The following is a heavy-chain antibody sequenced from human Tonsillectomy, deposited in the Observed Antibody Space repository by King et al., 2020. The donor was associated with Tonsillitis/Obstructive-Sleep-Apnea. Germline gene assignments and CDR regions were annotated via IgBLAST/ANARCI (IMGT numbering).Heavy chain of an antibody. J-gene: IGHJ5*02. CDR2: IWYDGSKK. V-gene: IGHV3-33*01. Sequence: QVQLVESGGGVVQPGRSLRLSCAASGFTFSSYGMYWVRQAPGKGLEWVAVIWYDGSKKNYADSVKGRFTISRDDSKSTVYLQMNSLRAGDTAVYYCARDLSYLSADFDPWGQGTLVTVSS. CDR1: GFTFSSYG. CDR3: ARDLSYLSADFDP. D-gene: IGHD2-21*01.